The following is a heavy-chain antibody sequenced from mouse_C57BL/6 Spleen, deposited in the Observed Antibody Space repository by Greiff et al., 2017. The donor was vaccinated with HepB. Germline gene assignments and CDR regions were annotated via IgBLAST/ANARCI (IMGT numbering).Heavy chain of an antibody. CDR1: GFTFSSYA. CDR3: ARDVDSAIDY. D-gene: IGHD3-2*01. J-gene: IGHJ2*01. CDR2: ISDGGSYT. Sequence: DVMLVESGGGLVKPGGSLKLSCAASGFTFSSYAMSWVRQTPEKRLEWVATISDGGSYTYYPDNVKGRFTISRDNAKNNLYLQMSHLKSEDTAMYYYARDVDSAIDYWGQGTTLTVSS. V-gene: IGHV5-4*01.